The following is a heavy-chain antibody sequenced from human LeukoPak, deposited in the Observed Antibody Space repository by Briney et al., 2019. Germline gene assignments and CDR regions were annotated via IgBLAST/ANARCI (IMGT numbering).Heavy chain of an antibody. Sequence: GESLKISCKGSGYSFTSYWISWVRQMPGKGLEWMGRIDPSDSYTNYSPSFQGHVTISADKSISTAYLQWSSLKASDTAMYYCARQGDSSGYYSHFDYWGQGTLVTVPS. CDR3: ARQGDSSGYYSHFDY. J-gene: IGHJ4*02. CDR1: GYSFTSYW. D-gene: IGHD3-22*01. V-gene: IGHV5-10-1*01. CDR2: IDPSDSYT.